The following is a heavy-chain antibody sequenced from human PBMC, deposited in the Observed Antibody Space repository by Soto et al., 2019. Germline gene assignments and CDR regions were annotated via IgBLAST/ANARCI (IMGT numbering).Heavy chain of an antibody. CDR3: ARYPPTGENWGYYYYGMDV. J-gene: IGHJ6*02. V-gene: IGHV1-46*01. D-gene: IGHD3-16*01. CDR1: GYTFTSYY. CDR2: INPSGGST. Sequence: ASVKVSCKASGYTFTSYYMHWVRQAPGQGLEWMGIINPSGGSTSYAQEFQGRVTMTRDTSTSTVYMELSSLRSEDTAVYYCARYPPTGENWGYYYYGMDVWGQGTTVTVSS.